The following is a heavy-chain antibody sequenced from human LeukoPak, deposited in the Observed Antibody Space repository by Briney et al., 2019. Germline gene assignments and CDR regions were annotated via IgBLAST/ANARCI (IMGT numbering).Heavy chain of an antibody. CDR2: IYYSGST. CDR1: GGSISSGSYY. Sequence: SETLSLTCTVSGGSISSGSYYWSWIRQPPGKGLEWIGYIYYSGSTNYNPSLKSRVTISIDTSKNQFSLKLSSVTAADTAVYFCARGSGGYGSRSMGYYYYYMDVWGKGTTVTVSS. D-gene: IGHD5-12*01. CDR3: ARGSGGYGSRSMGYYYYYMDV. V-gene: IGHV4-61*01. J-gene: IGHJ6*03.